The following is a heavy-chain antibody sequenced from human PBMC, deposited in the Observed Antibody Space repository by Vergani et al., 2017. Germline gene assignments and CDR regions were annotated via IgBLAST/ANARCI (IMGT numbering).Heavy chain of an antibody. V-gene: IGHV3-21*01. CDR1: GFTFSSYS. J-gene: IGHJ6*02. CDR3: ARDLLQQLARTYYYYYGMDV. D-gene: IGHD6-13*01. CDR2: ISSSSSYI. Sequence: EVQLVESGGGLVKPGGSLRLSCAASGFTFSSYSMNWVRQAPGKGLEWVSSISSSSSYIYYADSVKGRFTISRDNAKNSLYLQMNSLRAEDTAVYYCARDLLQQLARTYYYYYGMDVWGQGTTVTVSS.